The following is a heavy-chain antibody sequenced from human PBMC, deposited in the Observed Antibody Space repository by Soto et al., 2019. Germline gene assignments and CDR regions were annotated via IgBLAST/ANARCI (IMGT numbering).Heavy chain of an antibody. CDR1: EFSFSSYA. D-gene: IGHD6-13*01. CDR3: ATYSSPFDY. V-gene: IGHV3-23*01. CDR2: ISATGTTT. Sequence: PRGSLRLSRAASEFSFSSYALNWVRQAPGKGLEWVSAISATGTTTYYADSVKGRFTISRDNSKRTLFLQMDSLSPEDTAVYYCATYSSPFDYWGQGTLVTSPQ. J-gene: IGHJ4*02.